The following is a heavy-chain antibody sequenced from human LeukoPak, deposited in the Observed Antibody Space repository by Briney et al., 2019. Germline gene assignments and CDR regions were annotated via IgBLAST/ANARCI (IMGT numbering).Heavy chain of an antibody. CDR2: IYYSGST. CDR3: ASVNRGWFGFGEY. J-gene: IGHJ4*02. V-gene: IGHV4-39*01. D-gene: IGHD3-10*01. Sequence: SETLSLTCTVSRGSTSTSNYYCRWIRQPPGKGLEWIGSIYYSGSTYYNPSLKSRVTISVDTSKNQFSLTVTSVTAAYTAVYYCASVNRGWFGFGEYWGQGTLVTVSS. CDR1: RGSTSTSNYY.